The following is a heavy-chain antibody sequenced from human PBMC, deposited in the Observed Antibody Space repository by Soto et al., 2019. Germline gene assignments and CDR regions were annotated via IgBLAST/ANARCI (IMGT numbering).Heavy chain of an antibody. V-gene: IGHV3-15*01. CDR1: GFTFSNAW. D-gene: IGHD6-13*01. CDR2: IKSKTDGGTT. Sequence: PGGSLRLSCAASGFTFSNAWMRWVRQAPGKGLEWVGRIKSKTDGGTTDYAAPVKGRFTISRDDSKNTLYLQMNSLKTEDTAVYYCTTGSSSWYYFDYWGQGTLVTVSS. CDR3: TTGSSSWYYFDY. J-gene: IGHJ4*02.